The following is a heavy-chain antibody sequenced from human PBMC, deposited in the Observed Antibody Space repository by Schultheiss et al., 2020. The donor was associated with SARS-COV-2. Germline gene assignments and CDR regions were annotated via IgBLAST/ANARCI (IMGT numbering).Heavy chain of an antibody. D-gene: IGHD5/OR15-5a*01. CDR1: GGSVSSGGYY. J-gene: IGHJ6*02. CDR2: IYYSGST. CDR3: ARDLGLPAYYYGMDV. V-gene: IGHV4-31*03. Sequence: SETLSLTCTVSGGSVSSGGYYWSWIRQHPGKGLEWIGYIYYSGSTYYNPSLKSRVTISVDTSKNQFSLKLSSVTAADTAVYYCARDLGLPAYYYGMDVWGQGTTVTVSS.